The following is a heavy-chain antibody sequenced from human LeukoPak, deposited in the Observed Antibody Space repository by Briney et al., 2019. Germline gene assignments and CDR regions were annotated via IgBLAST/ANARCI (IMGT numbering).Heavy chain of an antibody. V-gene: IGHV3-74*01. CDR3: AREIKRVGNDY. D-gene: IGHD1-26*01. CDR2: INSDGSST. J-gene: IGHJ4*02. Sequence: GGFLRLSCAASGFTFSSYWMHWVCQAPGKGLVWVSRINSDGSSTSYADSVKGRFTISRDNAKNTLYLQMNSLRAEDTAVYYCAREIKRVGNDYWGQGTLVTVSS. CDR1: GFTFSSYW.